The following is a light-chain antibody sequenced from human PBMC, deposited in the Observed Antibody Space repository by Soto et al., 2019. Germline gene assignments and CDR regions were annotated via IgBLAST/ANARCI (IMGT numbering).Light chain of an antibody. CDR2: EVS. CDR3: SSNAGSNNRYV. Sequence: QSALTQPPSASGSPGQSVTISCTGTSSDVGGYNFVSWYQQHPGKAPKLMIYEVSKRPSGVPDRFSGSKSGNTASLTVSGLQAEDEAAYYCSSNAGSNNRYVFGTGTKVTVL. CDR1: SSDVGGYNF. J-gene: IGLJ1*01. V-gene: IGLV2-8*01.